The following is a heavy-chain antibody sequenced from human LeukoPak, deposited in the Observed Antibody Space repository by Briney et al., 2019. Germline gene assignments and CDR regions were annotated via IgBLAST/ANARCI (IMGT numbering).Heavy chain of an antibody. CDR2: IYYSGST. V-gene: IGHV4-59*01. D-gene: IGHD3-22*01. CDR3: ARGGYYYDRSGYYSTQPVDY. CDR1: GXSISSYC. Sequence: PSETLSLTCTVSGXSISSYCWSWIRQPPGKGLEWIGYIYYSGSTNYNPSLKSRVTISVDTSKNQFSLKLSSVTAADTAVYYCARGGYYYDRSGYYSTQPVDYWGQGTLVTVSS. J-gene: IGHJ4*02.